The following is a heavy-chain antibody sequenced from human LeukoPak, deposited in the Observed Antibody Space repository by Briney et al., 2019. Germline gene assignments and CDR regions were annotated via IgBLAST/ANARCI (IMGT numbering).Heavy chain of an antibody. D-gene: IGHD3-3*01. CDR2: ISAGASVT. CDR3: AREGLTYDFWSGYSLPHFDY. J-gene: IGHJ4*02. Sequence: GGSLRLSCAASGFTFSNYEMNWVRQAPGKGLEWVSYISAGASVTYDADSVKGRFSISRDNAKNSLYLQMNSLRAEDTAVYYCAREGLTYDFWSGYSLPHFDYWGQGTLVTVSS. V-gene: IGHV3-48*03. CDR1: GFTFSNYE.